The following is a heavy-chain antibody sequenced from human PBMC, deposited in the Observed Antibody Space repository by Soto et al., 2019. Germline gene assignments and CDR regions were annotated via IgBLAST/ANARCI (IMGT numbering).Heavy chain of an antibody. CDR3: VRTSLVVAAATRQDY. J-gene: IGHJ4*02. D-gene: IGHD2-15*01. CDR2: INSDGSST. V-gene: IGHV3-74*01. Sequence: EVQLVESGGGLVQPGESLRLSCAASGFTFSSYWMHWVRQAPGKGLVWVSRINSDGSSTSYACSVKGRFTISRDNAKNTQYLQMNSLRAEDTAVYYCVRTSLVVAAATRQDYWGQGTLVTVSS. CDR1: GFTFSSYW.